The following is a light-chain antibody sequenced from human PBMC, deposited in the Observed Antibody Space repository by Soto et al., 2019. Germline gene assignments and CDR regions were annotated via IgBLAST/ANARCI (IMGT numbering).Light chain of an antibody. Sequence: QSVLTQPPSMSGAPGQRVTISCTGSSSNIGEGYDVHWYQLLPGTAPKLLIYGNTNRPSGVPDRFSGSKSGTSASLAITGLRAEDEADYYCQSHDSSLNSWVFGGGTKVTVL. V-gene: IGLV1-40*01. CDR1: SSNIGEGYD. CDR3: QSHDSSLNSWV. CDR2: GNT. J-gene: IGLJ3*02.